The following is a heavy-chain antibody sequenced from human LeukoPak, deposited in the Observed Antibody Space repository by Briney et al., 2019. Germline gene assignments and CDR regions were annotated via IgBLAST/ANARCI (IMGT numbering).Heavy chain of an antibody. Sequence: GGSLRLSCTASGFTFSSYAMNWVRQAPGKGLEWVSYISRTGSTSYYADSVKGRFTISRDNSKNSLYLQMNSLRAEDTAVYYCAGDGYGGNRGVLYWGQGTLVTVSS. D-gene: IGHD4-23*01. CDR2: ISRTGSTS. CDR1: GFTFSSYA. CDR3: AGDGYGGNRGVLY. V-gene: IGHV3-48*03. J-gene: IGHJ4*02.